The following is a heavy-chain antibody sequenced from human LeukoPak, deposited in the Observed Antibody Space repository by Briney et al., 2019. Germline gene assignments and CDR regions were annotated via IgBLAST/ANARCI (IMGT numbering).Heavy chain of an antibody. CDR1: GGTFSSYA. CDR3: ARDRTTVMGNFDY. D-gene: IGHD4-17*01. J-gene: IGHJ4*02. CDR2: IIPILGIA. V-gene: IGHV1-69*04. Sequence: SVKVSCKASGGTFSSYAISWVRQAPGQGLEWMGRIIPILGIANYAQKFQGRVTITADKSTSTAYMELSSLRSEDTAVYYCARDRTTVMGNFDYWGQGTLVTVSS.